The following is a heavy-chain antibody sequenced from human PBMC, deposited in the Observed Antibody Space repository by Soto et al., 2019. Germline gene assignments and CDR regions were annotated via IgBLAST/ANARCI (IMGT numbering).Heavy chain of an antibody. CDR2: INSDGSST. D-gene: IGHD3-16*01. V-gene: IGHV3-74*01. CDR1: GFTFSSYW. CDR3: AISDYRNWFDP. Sequence: GGSLRLSCAASGFTFSSYWMHWVRQAPGKGLGGVSRINSDGSSTSYADSVRGRFTISRDNAKNTLYLQMNSLRAEDTAVYYCAISDYRNWFDPWGQGTLVTVSS. J-gene: IGHJ5*02.